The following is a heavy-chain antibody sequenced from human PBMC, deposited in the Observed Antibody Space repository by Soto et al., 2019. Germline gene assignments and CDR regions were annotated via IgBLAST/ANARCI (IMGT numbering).Heavy chain of an antibody. Sequence: GGSLRLSCAASGFTFSSYGMHWVRQAPGKGLEWVAVISYDGSNKYYADSVKGRFTISRDNSKNTLYLQMNSLRAEDTAVYYCAKELVGATTSWGQGTLVTVSS. J-gene: IGHJ4*02. CDR3: AKELVGATTS. D-gene: IGHD1-26*01. V-gene: IGHV3-30*18. CDR2: ISYDGSNK. CDR1: GFTFSSYG.